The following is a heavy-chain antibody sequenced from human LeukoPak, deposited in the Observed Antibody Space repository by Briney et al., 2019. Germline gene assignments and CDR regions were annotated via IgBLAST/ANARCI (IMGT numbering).Heavy chain of an antibody. CDR3: ARDHSLELPFDY. CDR1: GYTLTELS. D-gene: IGHD1-7*01. CDR2: ISAYNGNT. Sequence: AASVKVSCKVSGYTLTELSMHWVRQAPGQGLEWMGWISAYNGNTNYAQKLQGRVTMTTDTSTSTAYMELRSLRSDDTAVYYCARDHSLELPFDYWGQGTLVTVSS. J-gene: IGHJ4*02. V-gene: IGHV1-18*01.